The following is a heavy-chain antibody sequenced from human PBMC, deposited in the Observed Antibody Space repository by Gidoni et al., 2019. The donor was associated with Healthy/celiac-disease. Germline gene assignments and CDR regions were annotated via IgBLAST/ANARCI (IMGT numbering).Heavy chain of an antibody. CDR1: GFTFTRYA. CDR2: MSGSGVST. D-gene: IGHD3-16*02. V-gene: IGHV3-23*01. CDR3: AKGVDDSVWGSYRYFDY. J-gene: IGHJ4*02. Sequence: EVQLWESGGGLVQPGGSLRLSGAASGFTFTRYALRWVRQAPGTGREWVSAMSGSGVSTYSADSVKGRFTISRDNSKNTLYLQMNSLRAEDTAVYYCAKGVDDSVWGSYRYFDYWGQGTLVTVSS.